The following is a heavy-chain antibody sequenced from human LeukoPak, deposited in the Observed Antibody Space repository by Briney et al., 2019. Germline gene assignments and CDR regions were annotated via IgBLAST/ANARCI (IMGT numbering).Heavy chain of an antibody. D-gene: IGHD6-19*01. Sequence: QPGASLRLSCAASGFTFSSYAMSWVRQAPGMGLEWVSAISGSGGSTYYVDSVKGRFTISRDNSKNTLYLQMNSLRAEDTAVYYCAKDLESSGWYGDWGQGTLVTVSS. CDR3: AKDLESSGWYGD. CDR2: ISGSGGST. CDR1: GFTFSSYA. J-gene: IGHJ4*02. V-gene: IGHV3-23*01.